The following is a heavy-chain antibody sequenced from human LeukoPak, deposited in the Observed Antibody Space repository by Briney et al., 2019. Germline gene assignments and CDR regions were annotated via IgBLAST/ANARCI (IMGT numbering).Heavy chain of an antibody. V-gene: IGHV3-30-3*01. J-gene: IGHJ4*02. CDR1: GFTFSTYA. D-gene: IGHD5-18*01. CDR3: ARVLSPRYIYGYNY. CDR2: ITDDGNNK. Sequence: GGSLRLSCAASGFTFSTYAMHWVRQAPGQGLEWVALITDDGNNKFYADSVKGRFTISRDNSKNTLYLQMRSTLYLQMNSLRVEDTAVYYCARVLSPRYIYGYNYWGQGTLVTVSS.